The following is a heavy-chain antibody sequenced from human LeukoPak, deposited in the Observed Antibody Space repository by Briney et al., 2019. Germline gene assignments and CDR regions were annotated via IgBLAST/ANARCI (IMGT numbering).Heavy chain of an antibody. CDR2: INPNSGGT. J-gene: IGHJ4*02. V-gene: IGHV1-2*06. D-gene: IGHD2-15*01. Sequence: ASVKVSCKASGYTFTGYYTHWVRQAPGQGLEWMGRINPNSGGTNYAQKFQGRVTMTRDTSISTAYMELSRLRSDDTAVYYCARALDSGSGRYYFDYWGQGTLVTVSS. CDR1: GYTFTGYY. CDR3: ARALDSGSGRYYFDY.